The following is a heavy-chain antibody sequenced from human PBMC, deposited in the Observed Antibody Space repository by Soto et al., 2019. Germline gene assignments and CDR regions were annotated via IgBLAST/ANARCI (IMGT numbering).Heavy chain of an antibody. J-gene: IGHJ5*02. Sequence: PSETLSLTCAVSGGSISSGGYSWSWIRQPPGKGLEWIGYIYHSGSTYYNPSLKSRVTISVDTSKNQFSLKLSSVTAADTAVYYCARTRRYCSGGSCYSFWFDPWGQGTLVTVSS. CDR3: ARTRRYCSGGSCYSFWFDP. V-gene: IGHV4-30-2*01. CDR1: GGSISSGGYS. CDR2: IYHSGST. D-gene: IGHD2-15*01.